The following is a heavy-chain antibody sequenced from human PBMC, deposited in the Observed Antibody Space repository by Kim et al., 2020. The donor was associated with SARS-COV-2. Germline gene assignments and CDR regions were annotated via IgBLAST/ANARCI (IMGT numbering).Heavy chain of an antibody. V-gene: IGHV4-34*01. CDR3: ARGRQQWLVLHFDY. CDR2: INHSGST. D-gene: IGHD6-19*01. J-gene: IGHJ4*02. Sequence: SETLSLTCAVYGGSFSGYYWSWIRQPPGKGLEWIGEINHSGSTNYNPSLKSRVTISVDTSKNQFSLKLSSVTAADTAVYYCARGRQQWLVLHFDYWGQGT. CDR1: GGSFSGYY.